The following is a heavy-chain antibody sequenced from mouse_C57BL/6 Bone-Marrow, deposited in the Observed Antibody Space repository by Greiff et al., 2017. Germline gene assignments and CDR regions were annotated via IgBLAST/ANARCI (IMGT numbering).Heavy chain of an antibody. D-gene: IGHD4-1*01. CDR3: AREGLGREYFDY. V-gene: IGHV5-16*01. CDR1: GYTFSDYY. J-gene: IGHJ2*01. Sequence: VQLKESEGGLVQPGSSMKLSCTASGYTFSDYYMAWVRQVPEKGLEWVANIHSYGSSPYYLDSLKSSFIMSRDNAKNILYLQMSSLKSEDTATYYCAREGLGREYFDYWGQGTTLTVSS. CDR2: IHSYGSSP.